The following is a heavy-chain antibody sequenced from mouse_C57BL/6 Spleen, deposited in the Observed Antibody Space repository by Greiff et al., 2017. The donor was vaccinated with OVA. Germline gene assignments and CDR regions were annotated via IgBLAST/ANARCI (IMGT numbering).Heavy chain of an antibody. CDR1: GFTFSSYA. CDR2: ISDGGSYT. J-gene: IGHJ1*03. V-gene: IGHV5-4*01. Sequence: EVMLVESGGGLVKPGGSLKLSCAASGFTFSSYAMSWVRQTPEKRLEWVATISDGGSYTYYPDNVKGRFTISRDNATNNLYLQMSHLKSEDTAMYYWARDEEGNYGYFEVWGTGTRSPSPQ. CDR3: ARDEEGNYGYFEV. D-gene: IGHD2-1*01.